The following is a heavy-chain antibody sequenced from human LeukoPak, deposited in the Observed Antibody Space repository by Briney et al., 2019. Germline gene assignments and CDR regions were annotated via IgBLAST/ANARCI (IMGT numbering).Heavy chain of an antibody. CDR1: GYTFTGYY. J-gene: IGHJ4*02. V-gene: IGHV1-2*02. CDR3: ARLPSRYSRSWSTWDY. Sequence: ASVKVSCKASGYTFTGYYMHWVRQAPGQGLEWMGWINPNSGGTNYAQKFQGRVTMTRDTSISTAYMELSRLRSDDTAVYYCARLPSRYSRSWSTWDYWGQGPLVTVSS. D-gene: IGHD6-13*01. CDR2: INPNSGGT.